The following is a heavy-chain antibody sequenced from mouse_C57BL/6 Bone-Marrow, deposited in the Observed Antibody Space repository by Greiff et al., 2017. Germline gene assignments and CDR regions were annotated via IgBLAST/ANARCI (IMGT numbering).Heavy chain of an antibody. CDR1: GYTFTSYW. Sequence: QVQLQQPGAELVMPGASVKLSCKASGYTFTSYWMHWVKQRPGQGLEWIGEIDPSDSYTNYNQKFKGKYTLTVDKSSSTAYMQLSSLTSEDSAVYYCSRYLYAYYFDYWGKGTTLTVSS. CDR3: SRYLYAYYFDY. J-gene: IGHJ2*01. CDR2: IDPSDSYT. D-gene: IGHD1-3*01. V-gene: IGHV1-69*01.